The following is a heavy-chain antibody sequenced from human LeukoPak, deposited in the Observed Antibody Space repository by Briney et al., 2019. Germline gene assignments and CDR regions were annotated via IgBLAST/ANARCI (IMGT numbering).Heavy chain of an antibody. Sequence: SQTLSLTCAISGDSVSSNSAAWNWIRQSPSRGLEWLGRTYYRSKWYNDYAVSVKSRITINPDTSKNQFSLQLNSVTPEDTAVYYCARGIAAAGSYTYYYYMDVWGKGTTVTISS. CDR2: TYYRSKWYN. CDR3: ARGIAAAGSYTYYYYMDV. J-gene: IGHJ6*03. CDR1: GDSVSSNSAA. V-gene: IGHV6-1*01. D-gene: IGHD6-13*01.